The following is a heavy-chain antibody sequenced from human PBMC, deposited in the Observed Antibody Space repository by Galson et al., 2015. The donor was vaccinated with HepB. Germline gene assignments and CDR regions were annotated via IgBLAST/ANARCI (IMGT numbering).Heavy chain of an antibody. V-gene: IGHV4-34*01. CDR2: ITRSGNA. CDR1: DELSDFY. J-gene: IGHJ4*02. Sequence: ETLSLTCAVPDELSDFYWSWIRQPPDMGLEWLGEITRSGNANYNPSLKSRVAISVDTSKSHFYLKMTSLSAADTAVYYCARNGFDLWGQGTLVTVSS. D-gene: IGHD2-8*01. CDR3: ARNGFDL.